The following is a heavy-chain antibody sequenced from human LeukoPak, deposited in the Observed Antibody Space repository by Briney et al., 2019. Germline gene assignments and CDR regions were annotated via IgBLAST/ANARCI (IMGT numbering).Heavy chain of an antibody. V-gene: IGHV3-21*04. CDR3: SRDPRHSDY. CDR1: GFTFSTYN. J-gene: IGHJ4*02. Sequence: GGSLRLSCAASGFTFSTYNMNWVRQAPGKGLEWVSSISSSSSYIYYADSVKGRFTISRDNAKNSLYLHMNSLTVEDTAVYYCSRDPRHSDYWGQGTLVTVSS. CDR2: ISSSSSYI.